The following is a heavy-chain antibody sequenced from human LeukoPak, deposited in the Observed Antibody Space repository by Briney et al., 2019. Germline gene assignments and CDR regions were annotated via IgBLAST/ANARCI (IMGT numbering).Heavy chain of an antibody. CDR3: ARRPRTGTTVGRRVNWFDP. J-gene: IGHJ5*02. V-gene: IGHV4-30-2*01. CDR2: IFHSGNT. CDR1: GGSISSGGYA. Sequence: SETLSLTCGVSGGSISSGGYAWSWIRQPPGKGLEWIGYIFHSGNTYYNPSLKSRVTISVDRSKNQFSLKLSSVTAADTAVYYCARRPRTGTTVGRRVNWFDPWGQGTLVTVSS. D-gene: IGHD1-1*01.